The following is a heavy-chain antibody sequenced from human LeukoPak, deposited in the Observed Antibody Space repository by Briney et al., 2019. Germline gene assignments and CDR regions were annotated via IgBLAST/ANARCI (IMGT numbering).Heavy chain of an antibody. CDR1: GFTFNDYG. D-gene: IGHD4-23*01. Sequence: GGSLRLSCAASGFTFNDYGMSWVRQVPGKGLEWVSSISSSSYIYYADSVKGRFTISRDNAKNSLYLQMNSLRAEDTAVYYCARDPSGGWGGNSGYYYYMDVWGKGTTVTVSS. CDR3: ARDPSGGWGGNSGYYYYMDV. CDR2: ISSSSYI. V-gene: IGHV3-69-1*01. J-gene: IGHJ6*03.